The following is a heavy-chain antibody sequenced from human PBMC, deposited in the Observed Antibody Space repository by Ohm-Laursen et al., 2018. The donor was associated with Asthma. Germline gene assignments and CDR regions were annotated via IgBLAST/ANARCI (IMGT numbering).Heavy chain of an antibody. J-gene: IGHJ6*02. CDR1: GFTFSSYS. D-gene: IGHD3-3*01. Sequence: SLRLSCAASGFTFSSYSMNWVRQAPGKGLEWVSYISSSSSTIYYADSVKGRFTISRDNAKNSLYLQMNSLRAEDTAVYYCARVSIRFLEWLSVKDYYYYGMDVWGQGTTVTVSS. CDR3: ARVSIRFLEWLSVKDYYYYGMDV. CDR2: ISSSSSTI. V-gene: IGHV3-48*01.